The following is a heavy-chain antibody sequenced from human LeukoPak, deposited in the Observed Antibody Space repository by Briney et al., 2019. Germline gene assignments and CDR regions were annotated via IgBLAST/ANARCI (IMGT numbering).Heavy chain of an antibody. CDR1: GXTVXSNY. J-gene: IGHJ4*02. CDR2: VDRTSGT. CDR3: ARGTGPLDS. Sequence: PGGSLRLSCAASGXTVXSNYXSXVXQAPGXGLERVSVVDRTSGTSYADSVKGRFTISRDDPKNTLYLQMNSLTTEDTAIYYCARGTGPLDSWGQGTLVTVSS. V-gene: IGHV3-66*01. D-gene: IGHD1-1*01.